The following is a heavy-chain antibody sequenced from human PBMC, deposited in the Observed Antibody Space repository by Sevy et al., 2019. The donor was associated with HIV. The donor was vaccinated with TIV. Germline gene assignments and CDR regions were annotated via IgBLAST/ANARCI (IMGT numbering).Heavy chain of an antibody. J-gene: IGHJ4*02. CDR2: INSDGSST. V-gene: IGHV3-74*01. CDR1: GFTFSSSW. CDR3: TRGNNYFDY. Sequence: GGSLRLSCAASGFTFSSSWMHWVRQVPGKGLVWVSHINSDGSSTSYADSVKGRFTISRDNAKNTLYLQMNSLRAEDTAVYYCTRGNNYFDYWGQRTLVTVSS.